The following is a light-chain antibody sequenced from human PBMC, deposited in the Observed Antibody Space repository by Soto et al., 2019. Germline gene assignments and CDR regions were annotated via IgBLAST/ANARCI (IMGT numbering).Light chain of an antibody. CDR1: QTISSW. Sequence: DIQMTQSPSTLSGSVGDRVTITCRASQTISSWLAWYQQKPGKAPKLLIYKASTLKSGVPSRFSGSGSGTEFTLTISSLQPDDFAIYYCQHYNTYSDAFAQGPKV. CDR3: QHYNTYSDA. CDR2: KAS. V-gene: IGKV1-5*03. J-gene: IGKJ1*01.